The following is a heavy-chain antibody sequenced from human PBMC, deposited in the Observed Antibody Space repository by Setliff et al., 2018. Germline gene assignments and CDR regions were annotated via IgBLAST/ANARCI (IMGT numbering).Heavy chain of an antibody. CDR3: ARHKSNGSGSYPSLYMDV. Sequence: SETLSLPCRVSGGSISSGNYYWGLIRQPPGKGLEWVATIYYSGSTYSNPSLKSRLIISVDAPDNQFSVKLSSVTAAGTAVYYCARHKSNGSGSYPSLYMDVWGKGIMVTVSS. D-gene: IGHD3-10*01. CDR2: IYYSGST. J-gene: IGHJ6*03. V-gene: IGHV4-39*01. CDR1: GGSISSGNYY.